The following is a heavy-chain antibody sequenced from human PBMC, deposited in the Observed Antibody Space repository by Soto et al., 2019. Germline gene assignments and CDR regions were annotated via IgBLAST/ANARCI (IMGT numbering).Heavy chain of an antibody. CDR1: GFTFSSYA. CDR2: ISYDGSNK. V-gene: IGHV3-30-3*01. J-gene: IGHJ6*04. D-gene: IGHD3-3*01. CDR3: ARDLGVEMATIFVFSSLVARRYYYVMAV. Sequence: GGSLRLSCAASGFTFSSYAMHWVRQAPGKGLEWVAVISYDGSNKYYADSVKGRFTISRDNSKNTLYLQMNSLRAEDTAVYYCARDLGVEMATIFVFSSLVARRYYYVMAVWGKGTTVPVSS.